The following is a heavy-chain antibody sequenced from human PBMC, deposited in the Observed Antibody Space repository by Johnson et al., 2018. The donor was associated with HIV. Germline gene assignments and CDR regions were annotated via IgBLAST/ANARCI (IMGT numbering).Heavy chain of an antibody. CDR3: ARETGDPVVPAARDAFDI. Sequence: QVQLVESGGGVVQPGRSLRLSCAASGFTFSNYAMHWVRQAPDKGLEWVAVISYDGSNKYYADSVKGRFTISRDNSKNTLYLQMNSLRAEDTAVYYCARETGDPVVPAARDAFDIWGQGTMVTVSS. CDR2: ISYDGSNK. V-gene: IGHV3-30*19. CDR1: GFTFSNYA. D-gene: IGHD2-2*01. J-gene: IGHJ3*02.